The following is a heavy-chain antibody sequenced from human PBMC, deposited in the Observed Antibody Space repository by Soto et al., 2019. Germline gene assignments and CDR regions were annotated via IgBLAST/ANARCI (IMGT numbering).Heavy chain of an antibody. D-gene: IGHD2-2*01. Sequence: QVQLQESGPGLAKPSQTLSLTCTVSGGSNIRDGYYWSWIRQHPGKGLEWIAYISYSGGSYSNPSLKSRVTISADTSKNQFSLRLTSVTAADTAVYFCARATPAGSADFWGQGTLVTVSS. V-gene: IGHV4-31*03. CDR3: ARATPAGSADF. CDR2: ISYSGGS. J-gene: IGHJ4*02. CDR1: GGSNIRDGYY.